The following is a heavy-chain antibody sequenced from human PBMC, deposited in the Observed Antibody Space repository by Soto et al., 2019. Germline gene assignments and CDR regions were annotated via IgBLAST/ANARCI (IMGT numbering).Heavy chain of an antibody. D-gene: IGHD6-19*01. V-gene: IGHV3-73*01. Sequence: GGSLRLSCAASGFTFSGSAMHWVRQASGKGLEWVGRIRSKASSYATAYAASVKGRFTISRDDSKNTAYLQMNSLKTEDTAVYYSTRPIEEYSSAWYEGLDAFDIWGQGTMVTVSS. J-gene: IGHJ3*02. CDR3: TRPIEEYSSAWYEGLDAFDI. CDR2: IRSKASSYAT. CDR1: GFTFSGSA.